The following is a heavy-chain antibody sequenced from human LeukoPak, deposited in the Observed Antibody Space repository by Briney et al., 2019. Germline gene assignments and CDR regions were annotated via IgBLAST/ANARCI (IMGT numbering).Heavy chain of an antibody. Sequence: SETLSLTCTVSGGSISSSSYYWGWIRQPPGKGLEWIGSIYYSGSTYYNPSLKSRVTISVDTSKNQFSLKLSSVTAADPAVYYCARLGEVLIHWFDPWGREPWSPSPQ. D-gene: IGHD3-10*01. CDR1: GGSISSSSYY. V-gene: IGHV4-39*01. CDR3: ARLGEVLIHWFDP. J-gene: IGHJ5*02. CDR2: IYYSGST.